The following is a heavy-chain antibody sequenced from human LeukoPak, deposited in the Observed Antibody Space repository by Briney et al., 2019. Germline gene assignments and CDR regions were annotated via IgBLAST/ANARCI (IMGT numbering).Heavy chain of an antibody. D-gene: IGHD6-19*01. Sequence: GGSLRLSCAASGFTFSSYSMNWVRQAPGKGLEWVSSISSSSSYIYYADSVKGRFTISRDNAKNSLCLQMNSLRAEDTAVYYCAREGIAVAIFDYWGQGTLVTVSS. CDR3: AREGIAVAIFDY. CDR1: GFTFSSYS. CDR2: ISSSSSYI. J-gene: IGHJ4*02. V-gene: IGHV3-21*01.